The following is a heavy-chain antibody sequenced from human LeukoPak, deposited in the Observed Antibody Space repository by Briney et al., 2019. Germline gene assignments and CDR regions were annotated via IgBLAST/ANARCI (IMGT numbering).Heavy chain of an antibody. J-gene: IGHJ4*02. CDR3: ARVGWDYDSRPDYFDY. V-gene: IGHV4-30-4*08. D-gene: IGHD3-22*01. Sequence: SQTLSLTCTVSGGSISSGGYYWSWIRQHPGKGLEWIGYIYYSGSTYYNPSLKSRVTISVDTSKNQFSLKLSSVTAADTAVYYCARVGWDYDSRPDYFDYWGQGTLVTVSS. CDR2: IYYSGST. CDR1: GGSISSGGYY.